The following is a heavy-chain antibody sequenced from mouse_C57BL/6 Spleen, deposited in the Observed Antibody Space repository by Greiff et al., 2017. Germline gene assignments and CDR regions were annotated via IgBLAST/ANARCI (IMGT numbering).Heavy chain of an antibody. J-gene: IGHJ4*01. CDR2: IDPATGGT. Sequence: QVQLQQSGAELVRPGASVTLSCKASGYTFTDYEMPWVKQTPVHGLEWIGAIDPATGGTAYNQKFKGKAILTADKSSSTAYMELRSLTSEDSAVYYCTRIYDGYYPPAMDDWGQGTSVTVSS. V-gene: IGHV1-15*01. CDR3: TRIYDGYYPPAMDD. D-gene: IGHD2-3*01. CDR1: GYTFTDYE.